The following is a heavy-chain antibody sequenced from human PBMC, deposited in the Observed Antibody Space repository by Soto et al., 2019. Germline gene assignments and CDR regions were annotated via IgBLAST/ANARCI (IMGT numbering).Heavy chain of an antibody. CDR2: IWYDGSNK. CDR3: ARDGEARITIFGVVIPHFDY. Sequence: GGSLRLSCAASGFTFSSYGMHRVRQASGKGLEWVAVIWYDGSNKYYADSVKGRFTISRDNSKNTLYLQMNSLRAEDTAVYYCARDGEARITIFGVVIPHFDYWGQGT. J-gene: IGHJ4*02. V-gene: IGHV3-33*01. D-gene: IGHD3-3*01. CDR1: GFTFSSYG.